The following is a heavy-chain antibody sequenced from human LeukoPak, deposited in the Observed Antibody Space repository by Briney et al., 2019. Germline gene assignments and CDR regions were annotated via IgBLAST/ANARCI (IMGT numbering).Heavy chain of an antibody. CDR3: ARGARPSDY. Sequence: PSETLSLTCTVSGGSISSYYWSWIRQPPGKGPEWIGYIYYSGSTNYNPSLKSRVTISVDTSKNQFSLKLSSVTAADTAVYYCARGARPSDYWGQGTLVTVSS. J-gene: IGHJ4*02. CDR2: IYYSGST. V-gene: IGHV4-59*01. D-gene: IGHD6-6*01. CDR1: GGSISSYY.